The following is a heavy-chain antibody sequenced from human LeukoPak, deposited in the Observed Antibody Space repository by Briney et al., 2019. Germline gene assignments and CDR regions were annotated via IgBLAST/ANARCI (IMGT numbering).Heavy chain of an antibody. J-gene: IGHJ4*02. D-gene: IGHD1-26*01. V-gene: IGHV1-18*01. Sequence: ASVKVSCKASGYTFTSYSLSWVRQAPGQGLEWMGWISGYNGNTNYAQKFQGRVTMTTDTFTTTAYMELRSLRSDDTAVYYCARFPSGSYYAEYYFDYWGQETLVTVSS. CDR3: ARFPSGSYYAEYYFDY. CDR2: ISGYNGNT. CDR1: GYTFTSYS.